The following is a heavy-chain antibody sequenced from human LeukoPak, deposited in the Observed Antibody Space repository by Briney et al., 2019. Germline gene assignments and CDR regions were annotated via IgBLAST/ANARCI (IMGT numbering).Heavy chain of an antibody. J-gene: IGHJ4*02. V-gene: IGHV4-39*01. CDR2: IYYSGST. D-gene: IGHD2-15*01. Sequence: SETLSLTCTVSGGSISSSSYYWGWIRQPPGKGLEWIGSIYYSGSTYYNPSLKSRVTISVDTSKNQFSLKLSSVTAADTAVYYCARGRVGDTVNDYWGQGTLVTVSP. CDR3: ARGRVGDTVNDY. CDR1: GGSISSSSYY.